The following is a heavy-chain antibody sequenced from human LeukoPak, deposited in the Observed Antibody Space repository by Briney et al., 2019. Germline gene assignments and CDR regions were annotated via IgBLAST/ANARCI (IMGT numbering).Heavy chain of an antibody. J-gene: IGHJ4*02. Sequence: PGGSLRLSCAASGFTFSSYWMHWVRQAPGKGLVWVSRINSDGSSTSYADSVKGRFTISRDNAKNTLYLQMNSPRAEDTAVYYCARKGGQQLALDYWGQGTLVTVSS. V-gene: IGHV3-74*01. CDR1: GFTFSSYW. D-gene: IGHD6-13*01. CDR2: INSDGSST. CDR3: ARKGGQQLALDY.